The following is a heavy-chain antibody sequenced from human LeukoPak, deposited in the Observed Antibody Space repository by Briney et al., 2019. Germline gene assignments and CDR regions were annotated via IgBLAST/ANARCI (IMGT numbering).Heavy chain of an antibody. CDR3: ARDPTMVGLGDAFDI. CDR1: GGSISSFY. V-gene: IGHV4-59*01. Sequence: PSETLSLTCTVSGGSISSFYWSWIRQPPGKGLVWMGCIYYSGSTNYNPSLKRRVTISVDTSKNQFSLKLSSVTAADTAVYYCARDPTMVGLGDAFDIWGQGTMVTVSS. CDR2: IYYSGST. D-gene: IGHD3-10*01. J-gene: IGHJ3*02.